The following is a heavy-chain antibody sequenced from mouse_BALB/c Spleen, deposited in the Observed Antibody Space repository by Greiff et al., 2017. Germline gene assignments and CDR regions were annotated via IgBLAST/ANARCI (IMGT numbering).Heavy chain of an antibody. Sequence: EVQLVESGGGLVQPGGSLRLSCATSGFTFTDYYMSWVRQPPGKALEWLGFIRNKANGYTTEYSASVKGRFTISRDNSQSILYLQMNTLRAEDSATYYCARGYDGFAYWGQGTLVTVSA. CDR1: GFTFTDYY. J-gene: IGHJ3*01. V-gene: IGHV7-3*02. CDR3: ARGYDGFAY. D-gene: IGHD2-3*01. CDR2: IRNKANGYTT.